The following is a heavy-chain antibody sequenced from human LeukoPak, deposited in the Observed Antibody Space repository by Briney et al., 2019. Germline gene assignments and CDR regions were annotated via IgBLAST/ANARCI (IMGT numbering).Heavy chain of an antibody. Sequence: SGGSLRLSCAASGFTFSSYAMHWVRQAPGKGLEYVSAISSNGGSTYYANSVKGRFTISRDNSKNTLYLQMGSLRAEDMAVYYCAREGVRSRAFDYWGQGTLVTVSS. CDR2: ISSNGGST. CDR3: AREGVRSRAFDY. J-gene: IGHJ4*02. D-gene: IGHD3-3*01. CDR1: GFTFSSYA. V-gene: IGHV3-64*01.